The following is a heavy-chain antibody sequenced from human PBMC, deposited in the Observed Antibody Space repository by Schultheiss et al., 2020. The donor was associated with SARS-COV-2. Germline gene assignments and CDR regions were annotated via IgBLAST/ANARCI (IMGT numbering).Heavy chain of an antibody. D-gene: IGHD3/OR15-3a*01. CDR1: GGSISSGSYY. CDR3: ARDWTGYYGNYFDY. J-gene: IGHJ4*02. CDR2: ISGST. Sequence: SETLSLTCTVSGGSISSGSYYWSWIRQPPGKGLEWIGYISGSTNYNPSLKSRVTISVDTSKNQFSLKLSSVTAADTAVYYCARDWTGYYGNYFDYWGQGAQVTVSS. V-gene: IGHV4-61*01.